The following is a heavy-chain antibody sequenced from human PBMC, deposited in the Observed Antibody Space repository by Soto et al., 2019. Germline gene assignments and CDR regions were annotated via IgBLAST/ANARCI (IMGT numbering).Heavy chain of an antibody. J-gene: IGHJ5*02. V-gene: IGHV2-5*02. Sequence: SGPTLVNPTQTLTLTCTFSGFSRSTSVVGVGWIRQPPGKTLEWLALIYWDDDKRYSPSLKSRLTITKDTSKNQVVLTMTNMDPVDTATYYCAHRRFCTCSSRDSNWYDPWGQGTLVTV. CDR2: IYWDDDK. CDR1: GFSRSTSVVG. D-gene: IGHD2-8*01. CDR3: AHRRFCTCSSRDSNWYDP.